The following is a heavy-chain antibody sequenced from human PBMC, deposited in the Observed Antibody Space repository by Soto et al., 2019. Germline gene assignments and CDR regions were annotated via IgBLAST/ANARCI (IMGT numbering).Heavy chain of an antibody. CDR2: ISYDGSNK. CDR3: AKDWASIHYYYYYGMDV. J-gene: IGHJ6*02. CDR1: GFTFSSYG. Sequence: QVQLLESGGGVVQPGRSLRLSCAASGFTFSSYGMHWVRQAPGKGLEWVAVISYDGSNKYYADSVKGRFTISRDNSKNTLYLQMNSLRAEDTAVYYCAKDWASIHYYYYYGMDVWGLGTTVTVSS. D-gene: IGHD3-16*01. V-gene: IGHV3-30*18.